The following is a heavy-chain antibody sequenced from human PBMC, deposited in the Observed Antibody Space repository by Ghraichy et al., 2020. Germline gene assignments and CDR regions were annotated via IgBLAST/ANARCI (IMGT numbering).Heavy chain of an antibody. CDR1: GGSVSGYY. J-gene: IGHJ1*01. D-gene: IGHD3-3*02. Sequence: SETLSLTCTVSGGSVSGYYWSWIRQSPEKGLEWIAYIYYTGKTNYNPSLKSRATISVDTSKNQFSLELTSVTAADTAVYYCARGHLNFQHWGQGTPVTVSS. CDR3: ARGHLNFQH. CDR2: IYYTGKT. V-gene: IGHV4-59*02.